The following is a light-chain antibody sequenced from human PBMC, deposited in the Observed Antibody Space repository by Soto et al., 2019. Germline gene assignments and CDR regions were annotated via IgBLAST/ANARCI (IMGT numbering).Light chain of an antibody. V-gene: IGKV1-39*01. CDR3: QQSYSTPLT. CDR1: QSISSY. CDR2: AAS. J-gene: IGKJ4*01. Sequence: TRMTQSPSSLPASTGHRGTITCRASQSISSYLNWYQQKPGKAPKLLIYAASSLQSGVPSRFSGSGSGTDFTLTISSLQPEDFATYYCQQSYSTPLTFGGGTKVDIK.